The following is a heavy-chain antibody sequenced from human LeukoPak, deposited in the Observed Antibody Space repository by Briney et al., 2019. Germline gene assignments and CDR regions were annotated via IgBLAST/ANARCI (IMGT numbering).Heavy chain of an antibody. D-gene: IGHD6-13*01. J-gene: IGHJ4*02. CDR1: GGSISSSGYY. V-gene: IGHV4-39*01. Sequence: KPSETLSLTCSVSGGSISSSGYYWGWIRQPPGKGLEWIGTIYYSGSTYHNPSLKSRVTISVDTSKNQFSLNLRSVTAADTAVYYCARHPPYTAYSGSWGGIYFDYWGQGTLITVSS. CDR3: ARHPPYTAYSGSWGGIYFDY. CDR2: IYYSGST.